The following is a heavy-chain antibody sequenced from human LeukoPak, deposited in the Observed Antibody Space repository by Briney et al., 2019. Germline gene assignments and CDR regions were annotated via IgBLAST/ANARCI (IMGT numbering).Heavy chain of an antibody. J-gene: IGHJ4*02. CDR3: TSVLRYFDWSFDY. Sequence: PGGSLRLSRTASGFTFGDYAMSWVRQAPGKGLEWVGFIRSKAYGGTTEYAASVKGRFTISRDDPKSLAYLQMNSLKTEDTAVYYCTSVLRYFDWSFDYWGQGTLVTVSS. CDR2: IRSKAYGGTT. CDR1: GFTFGDYA. D-gene: IGHD3-9*01. V-gene: IGHV3-49*04.